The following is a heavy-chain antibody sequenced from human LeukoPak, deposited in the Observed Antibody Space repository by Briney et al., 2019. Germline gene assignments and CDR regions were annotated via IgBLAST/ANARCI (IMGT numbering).Heavy chain of an antibody. CDR3: ARDRSGSYPYYFDY. CDR2: ISSRSVYI. V-gene: IGHV3-21*01. D-gene: IGHD1-26*01. Sequence: GGSLRLSCAASGFAFSSQAMGWVRQAPGKGLEWVSSISSRSVYIYYADSVRGRFTISRDNAKNSLYLQMHSLRAEDTALYYCARDRSGSYPYYFDYWGQGGLVTVSS. J-gene: IGHJ4*02. CDR1: GFAFSSQA.